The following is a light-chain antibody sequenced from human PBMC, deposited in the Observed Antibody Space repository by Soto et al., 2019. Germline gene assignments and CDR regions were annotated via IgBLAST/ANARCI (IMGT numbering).Light chain of an antibody. J-gene: IGLJ1*01. Sequence: QSVLTQPASVSGSPGQSITIPCTGTSGDVGGYNLVSWYQQHPGKAPKLMIYDVTERPSGVSNRFSGSKSGNTASLTISGRQPDDEADYYCCSYAGNSEVFGTGTKLTVL. CDR1: SGDVGGYNL. V-gene: IGLV2-23*02. CDR2: DVT. CDR3: CSYAGNSEV.